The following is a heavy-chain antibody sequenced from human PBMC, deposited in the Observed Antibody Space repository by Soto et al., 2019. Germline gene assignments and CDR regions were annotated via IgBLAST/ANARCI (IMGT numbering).Heavy chain of an antibody. CDR2: IYYSGST. V-gene: IGHV4-31*03. J-gene: IGHJ4*02. Sequence: SETLSLTCTVSGGSISSGGYYWSWIRQHPGKGLEWIGYIYYSGSTYYNPSLKSRVTISVDTSKNQFSLKLSSVTAADTAVYYCARGDRGYGDYHFDYWGQGTLVTVSS. CDR3: ARGDRGYGDYHFDY. CDR1: GGSISSGGYY. D-gene: IGHD4-17*01.